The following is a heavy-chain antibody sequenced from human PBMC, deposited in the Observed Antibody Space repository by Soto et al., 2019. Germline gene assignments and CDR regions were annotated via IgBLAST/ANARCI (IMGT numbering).Heavy chain of an antibody. V-gene: IGHV3-43*01. Sequence: EVQLVESGGVVVQPGGSLRLSCAASGFTFDDYSMHWVRHAPGKGLEGVSLISWDGRSTYYADSVEGRFTISRDNSKNSLDLQMNSLTTEDTAFYYCVKDVAVSDYTYLDYWGQGALVTVSS. CDR2: ISWDGRST. CDR1: GFTFDDYS. CDR3: VKDVAVSDYTYLDY. J-gene: IGHJ4*02. D-gene: IGHD4-17*01.